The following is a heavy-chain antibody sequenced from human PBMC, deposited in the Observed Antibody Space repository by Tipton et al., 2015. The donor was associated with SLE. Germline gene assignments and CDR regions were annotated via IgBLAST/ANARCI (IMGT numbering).Heavy chain of an antibody. Sequence: QSGAEVKKPGASVKVSCKASGYTFPDYYIHWVRQAPGQGLEWMGWINCNTGVTYYAQRFQGRVTMTRDTSITTAYMELNRLGSDDTAIYYCARVWGAMSWDFDHWGQGTLVTVSS. CDR2: INCNTGVT. J-gene: IGHJ4*02. D-gene: IGHD1-26*01. V-gene: IGHV1-2*02. CDR3: ARVWGAMSWDFDH. CDR1: GYTFPDYY.